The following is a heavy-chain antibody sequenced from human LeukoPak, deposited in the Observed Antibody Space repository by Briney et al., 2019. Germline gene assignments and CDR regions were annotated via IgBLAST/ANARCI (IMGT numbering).Heavy chain of an antibody. CDR1: GFTFSSYA. D-gene: IGHD3-22*01. J-gene: IGHJ4*02. Sequence: GSLRLSCAASGFTFSSYAMSWVRQPPGKGLEWIGEINHSGSTNYNPSLKSRVTISVDTSKNQFSLKLSSVTAADTAVYYCARGHTYYYDSSGYIDYWGQGTLVTVSS. CDR3: ARGHTYYYDSSGYIDY. CDR2: INHSGST. V-gene: IGHV4-34*01.